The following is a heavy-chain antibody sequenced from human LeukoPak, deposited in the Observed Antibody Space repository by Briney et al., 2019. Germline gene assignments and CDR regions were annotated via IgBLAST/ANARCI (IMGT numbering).Heavy chain of an antibody. CDR3: VKDRTRRILSVVIAAEAFDI. Sequence: GASVKVSCKASCYTFINYGISWVRQAPGQGLEWMGWISTYNGITNYAQKFQGRVTMTTDTSTSTVYMEVRSLRSDDTAVYYCVKDRTRRILSVVIAAEAFDIWGQGTMVTVSS. J-gene: IGHJ3*02. V-gene: IGHV1-18*01. D-gene: IGHD2-15*01. CDR2: ISTYNGIT. CDR1: CYTFINYG.